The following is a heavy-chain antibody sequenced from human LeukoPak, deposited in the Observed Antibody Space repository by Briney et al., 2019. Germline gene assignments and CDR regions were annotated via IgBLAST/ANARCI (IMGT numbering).Heavy chain of an antibody. CDR3: AKGAGFVVSYGMDV. V-gene: IGHV3-23*01. J-gene: IGHJ6*02. D-gene: IGHD2-21*01. CDR2: ISGSGGST. Sequence: PGGSLRLSCTASGFTFSSYAMSWVRQAPGKGLEWVSAISGSGGSTYYADSVKGRFTISRDNSKNTLYLQMNSLRAEDTAVYYCAKGAGFVVSYGMDVWGQGTTVTVSS. CDR1: GFTFSSYA.